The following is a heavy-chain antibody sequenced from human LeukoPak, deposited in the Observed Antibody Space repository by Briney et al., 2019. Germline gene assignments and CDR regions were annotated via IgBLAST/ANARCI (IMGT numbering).Heavy chain of an antibody. D-gene: IGHD6-13*01. CDR1: GFPFSSYW. V-gene: IGHV3-74*01. CDR3: ARGAFWSKYSSSWSEHDY. CDR2: INCDGSRT. Sequence: GGSLRLSCAASGFPFSSYWMHWVRQAPGKGLVWVSCINCDGSRTSYADSVEGRFSICRDNAKNTLYLQMNSLRAEDTAVYYCARGAFWSKYSSSWSEHDYWGQGTLVTVSS. J-gene: IGHJ4*02.